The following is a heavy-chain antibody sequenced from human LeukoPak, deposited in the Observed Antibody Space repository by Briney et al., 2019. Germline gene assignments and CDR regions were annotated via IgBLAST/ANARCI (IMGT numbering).Heavy chain of an antibody. CDR1: GFTFNTYD. V-gene: IGHV3-23*01. Sequence: GGSLRLSCAASGFTFNTYDMSWDRPAPGKGLEWVSAISGSGTGTYYADSVKGRFTISRDNSKNTLLLQMNSLRAEDTAVYYCATRNMVANNYFCGQGTLVTVSS. J-gene: IGHJ4*02. CDR2: ISGSGTGT. CDR3: ATRNMVANNYF. D-gene: IGHD5-12*01.